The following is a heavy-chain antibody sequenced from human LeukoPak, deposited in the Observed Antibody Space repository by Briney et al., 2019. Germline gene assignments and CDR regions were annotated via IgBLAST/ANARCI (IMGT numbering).Heavy chain of an antibody. J-gene: IGHJ4*02. D-gene: IGHD3-16*02. CDR1: GGSISSYY. CDR2: IYYSGST. CDR3: ARAMITFGGVIEGFDY. Sequence: PSETLSLTCTVSGGSISSYYWSWIRQPPGKGLEWIGYIYYSGSTNYNPSLKSRVTIPVDTSKNQSSLKLSSVTAADTAVYYCARAMITFGGVIEGFDYWGQGTLVTVSS. V-gene: IGHV4-59*01.